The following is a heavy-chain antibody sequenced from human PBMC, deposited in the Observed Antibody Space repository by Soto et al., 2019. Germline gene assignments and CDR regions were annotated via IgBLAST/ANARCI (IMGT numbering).Heavy chain of an antibody. CDR3: ARHYDILTGYFSGSDY. V-gene: IGHV1-18*01. Sequence: QVPLVQSGAEVRKPGASVKVSCKASGYKFTSFGINWVRQAPGQGLEWMGWINVHHGNTEYAQNLRGRVTMTTDTSTNTANMELRSLTSDDTAVYYCARHYDILTGYFSGSDYWGQGTLVTVSS. J-gene: IGHJ4*02. D-gene: IGHD3-9*01. CDR2: INVHHGNT. CDR1: GYKFTSFG.